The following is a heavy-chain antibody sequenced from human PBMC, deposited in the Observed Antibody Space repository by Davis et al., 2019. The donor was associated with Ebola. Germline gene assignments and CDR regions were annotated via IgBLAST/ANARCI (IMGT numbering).Heavy chain of an antibody. D-gene: IGHD3-22*01. CDR2: IYHSGST. J-gene: IGHJ6*02. V-gene: IGHV4-4*02. CDR3: ASAAYYDSSGYYRRGYYYYGMDV. Sequence: MPSETLSLTCAVSGGSISSSNWWRWVRQPPGKGLEWIGEIYHSGSTNYNPSLKSRVTISVDTSKNQFSLKLSSVTAADTAVYYCASAAYYDSSGYYRRGYYYYGMDVWGQGTTVTVSS. CDR1: GGSISSSNW.